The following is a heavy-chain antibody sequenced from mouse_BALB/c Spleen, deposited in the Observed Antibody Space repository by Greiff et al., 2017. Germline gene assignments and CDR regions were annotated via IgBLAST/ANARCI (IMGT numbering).Heavy chain of an antibody. Sequence: QVQLQQPGAELVKPGTSVKLSCKASGYNFTSYWINWVKLRPGQGLEWIGDIYPGSGSTNYNEKFKSKATLTVDTSSSTAYMQLSSLASEDSALYYCARSQAYYRDEAYWGQGTLVTVSA. V-gene: IGHV1-55*01. CDR2: IYPGSGST. CDR3: ARSQAYYRDEAY. J-gene: IGHJ3*01. D-gene: IGHD2-14*01. CDR1: GYNFTSYW.